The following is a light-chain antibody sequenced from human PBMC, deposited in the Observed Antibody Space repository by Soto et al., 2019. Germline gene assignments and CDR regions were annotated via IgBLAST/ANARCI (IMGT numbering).Light chain of an antibody. V-gene: IGLV2-14*01. CDR2: EVS. J-gene: IGLJ2*01. CDR1: SSDVGGYDY. Sequence: QSALTQPASVSGSPGQSITISCTGTSSDVGGYDYVSWYQQHPGKAPKVIPYEVSNRPSGVSNRFSGSKSGNTASLTISGLQAEDEADYYCSSYTSTTPVFGGGTQLTVL. CDR3: SSYTSTTPV.